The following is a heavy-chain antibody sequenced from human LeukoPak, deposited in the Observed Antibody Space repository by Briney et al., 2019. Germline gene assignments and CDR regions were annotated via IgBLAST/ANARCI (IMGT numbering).Heavy chain of an antibody. CDR1: GFTFSSYW. D-gene: IGHD2-15*01. V-gene: IGHV3-7*01. J-gene: IGHJ4*02. Sequence: GGSLRLSCAASGFTFSSYWMSWVRQAPGKGLEWVANIKHDGSEKYYVDSVKGRFTISRDNAKNSLYLQMNSLRAEDTAVYYCAREGGVEYCSGGSCYTSAGYFDYWGQGTLVTVSS. CDR2: IKHDGSEK. CDR3: AREGGVEYCSGGSCYTSAGYFDY.